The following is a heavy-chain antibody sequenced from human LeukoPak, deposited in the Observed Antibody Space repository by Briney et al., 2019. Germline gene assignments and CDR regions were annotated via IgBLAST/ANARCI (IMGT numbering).Heavy chain of an antibody. CDR1: GGSISSDSYF. J-gene: IGHJ4*02. CDR2: VFYTGNA. V-gene: IGHV4-39*01. Sequence: SETLSLTCTVSGGSISSDSYFWGWIRQPPGKGLEWIGSVFYTGNAFYSPSLKSRVTLSVDTSKNQFSLRLTSVTAADAAVYYCARILRDGHNDPFDYWGQGTLVTVSS. CDR3: ARILRDGHNDPFDY.